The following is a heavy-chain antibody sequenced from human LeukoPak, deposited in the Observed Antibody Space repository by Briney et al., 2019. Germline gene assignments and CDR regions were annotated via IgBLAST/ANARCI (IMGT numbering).Heavy chain of an antibody. V-gene: IGHV3-23*01. J-gene: IGHJ5*02. CDR1: GFTFGSCA. D-gene: IGHD6-19*01. Sequence: PGGSLRLSCAASGFTFGSCAMTWLRQAPGKGLEGVSSIDASGGSTYYADSVKGRFTISRDNSKNTFYLQMNTLRADDTAVYYCAKGSGSGWYGWFAPWGQGTLVTVSS. CDR3: AKGSGSGWYGWFAP. CDR2: IDASGGST.